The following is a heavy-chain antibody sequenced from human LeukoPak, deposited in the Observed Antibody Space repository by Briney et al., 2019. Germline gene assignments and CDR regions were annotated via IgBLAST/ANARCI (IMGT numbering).Heavy chain of an antibody. Sequence: PSETLSLTCTVSGGSISNDYWSWIRQPAGKGLEWVGRIHTSGSTYYDPSLKSRVTISPDTSKNQLSLKLTSVTAADTAVYFCARDRGGPGAFDIWGLGTMVTVSS. V-gene: IGHV4-4*07. CDR2: IHTSGST. CDR3: ARDRGGPGAFDI. J-gene: IGHJ3*02. CDR1: GGSISNDY. D-gene: IGHD2-15*01.